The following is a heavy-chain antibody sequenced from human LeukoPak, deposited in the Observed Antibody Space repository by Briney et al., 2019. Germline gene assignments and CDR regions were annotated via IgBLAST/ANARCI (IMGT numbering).Heavy chain of an antibody. D-gene: IGHD2-2*02. CDR3: ARGGVGCSSTSCYTLRY. CDR1: GFTFSSYA. CDR2: ISSNGGST. V-gene: IGHV3-64*01. J-gene: IGHJ4*02. Sequence: GGSLRLSCAASGFTFSSYAMHWVRQAPGKGLEYVSAISSNGGSTYYANSVKGRFTISRDNSKNTLYLQMGSLRAEDMAVYYCARGGVGCSSTSCYTLRYWGQGTLVTVSS.